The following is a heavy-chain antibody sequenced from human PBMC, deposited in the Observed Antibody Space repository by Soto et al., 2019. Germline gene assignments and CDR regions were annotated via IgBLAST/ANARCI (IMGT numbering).Heavy chain of an antibody. V-gene: IGHV3-48*03. CDR2: ISSSGSTI. Sequence: PGGSLRLSCAASGLTFSSYEMNWVRQAPGKGLEWVSYISSSGSTIYYADSVKGRFTISRDNAKNSLYLQMNSLRAEDTAVYYCARDGQDIVVVPALPFDYWGQGTLVTVSS. CDR1: GLTFSSYE. D-gene: IGHD2-2*01. J-gene: IGHJ4*02. CDR3: ARDGQDIVVVPALPFDY.